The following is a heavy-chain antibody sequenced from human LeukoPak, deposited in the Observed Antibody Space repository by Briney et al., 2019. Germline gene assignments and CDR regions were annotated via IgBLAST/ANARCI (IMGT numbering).Heavy chain of an antibody. Sequence: GASVKVSCKASGYTSTDYYIHWVRQAPGQGLEWMGWINPNSGSTNYAQNLQGRVSMTRDTSISTAHMELSRLRSDDTAVYYCARDYVDNFDSYGYIALDQWGQGTLVIVSS. V-gene: IGHV1-2*02. D-gene: IGHD3-22*01. CDR1: GYTSTDYY. CDR3: ARDYVDNFDSYGYIALDQ. J-gene: IGHJ4*02. CDR2: INPNSGST.